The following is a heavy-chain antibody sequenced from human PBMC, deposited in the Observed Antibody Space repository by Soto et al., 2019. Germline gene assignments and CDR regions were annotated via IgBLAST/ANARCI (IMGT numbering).Heavy chain of an antibody. V-gene: IGHV3-48*03. CDR2: ISSSGSTI. J-gene: IGHJ5*02. Sequence: HPGGSLRLSCAASGFTFSSYEMNWVRQAPGKGLEWVSYISSSGSTIYYADSVKGRFTISRDNAKNSLYLQMNSLRAEDTAVYYCARLLERDDNWFDPWGQGTLVTVSS. D-gene: IGHD2-21*01. CDR1: GFTFSSYE. CDR3: ARLLERDDNWFDP.